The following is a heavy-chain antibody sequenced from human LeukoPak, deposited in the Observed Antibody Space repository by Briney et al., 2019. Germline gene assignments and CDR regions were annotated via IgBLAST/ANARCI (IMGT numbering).Heavy chain of an antibody. CDR1: GFTFSSYA. CDR2: ISGSGGST. V-gene: IGHV3-23*01. J-gene: IGHJ4*02. CDR3: AKGQTFQYYYDSSGYYYYFDC. Sequence: GGSLRLSCAASGFTFSSYAMSWVRQAPGKGLEWVSAISGSGGSTYYADSVKGRFTISRDNSKNTLYLQMNSLRAEDTAVYYCAKGQTFQYYYDSSGYYYYFDCWGQGTLVTVSS. D-gene: IGHD3-22*01.